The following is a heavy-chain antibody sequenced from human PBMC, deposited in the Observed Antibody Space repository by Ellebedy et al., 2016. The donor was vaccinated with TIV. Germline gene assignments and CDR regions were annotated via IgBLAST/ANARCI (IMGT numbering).Heavy chain of an antibody. V-gene: IGHV3-30-3*01. CDR2: ITYDGSNK. Sequence: GESLKISCAASGFTFSSYALHWVRQAPGKGLEWVAVITYDGSNKYYADSVKGRFTISRDNSKNTLYLQMNSLRAEDTAVYYCASEGVTATQTDYWGQGTLVTVSS. CDR3: ASEGVTATQTDY. J-gene: IGHJ4*02. D-gene: IGHD2-21*02. CDR1: GFTFSSYA.